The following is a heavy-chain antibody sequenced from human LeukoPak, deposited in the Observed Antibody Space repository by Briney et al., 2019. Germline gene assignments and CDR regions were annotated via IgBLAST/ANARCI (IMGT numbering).Heavy chain of an antibody. V-gene: IGHV3-74*01. CDR1: GFTFSSYE. J-gene: IGHJ4*02. CDR3: ARDDGDPRTYFDY. Sequence: GGSLRLSCAASGFTFSSYEMNWVRQAPGKGLAWVSRINSDGSSTSYADSVKGRFTISRDNAKNSLYLQMNSLRAEDTAVYYCARDDGDPRTYFDYWGQGTLVTVSS. CDR2: INSDGSST. D-gene: IGHD4-17*01.